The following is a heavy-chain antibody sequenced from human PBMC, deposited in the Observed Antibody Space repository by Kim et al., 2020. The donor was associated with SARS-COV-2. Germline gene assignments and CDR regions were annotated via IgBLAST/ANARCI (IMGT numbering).Heavy chain of an antibody. D-gene: IGHD6-6*01. CDR3: ASLARNWFDP. Sequence: GGSLRLSCAASGFTFSSYSMNWVRQAPGKGLEWVSYISSSSTIYYADSVKGRFTISRDNAKSSLYLQMNSLRAEDTAVYYCASLARNWFDPWGQGTLVTVSS. CDR1: GFTFSSYS. J-gene: IGHJ5*02. CDR2: ISSSSTI. V-gene: IGHV3-48*04.